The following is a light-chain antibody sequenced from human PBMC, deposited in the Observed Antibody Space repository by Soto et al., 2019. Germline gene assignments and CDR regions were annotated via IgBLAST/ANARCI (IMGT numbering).Light chain of an antibody. CDR3: SSYAGSTRYV. V-gene: IGLV2-8*01. Sequence: QSALTQPPSASGSPGQSVTISCTGSSSDIGSYNYVSWYQQHPGKAPKLMIYEVSKRPSGVPDRFSGSKSGNPASLTVSGLQAEDEADYYCSSYAGSTRYVFGTGTKVTVL. J-gene: IGLJ1*01. CDR1: SSDIGSYNY. CDR2: EVS.